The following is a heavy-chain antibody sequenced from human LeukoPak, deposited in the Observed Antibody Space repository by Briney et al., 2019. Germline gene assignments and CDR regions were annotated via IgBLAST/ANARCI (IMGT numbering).Heavy chain of an antibody. J-gene: IGHJ6*02. Sequence: SETLSLTCTVSGGSISSYYWSWIRQPPGKGLEWIGEINHSGSTNYNPSLKSRVTISVDTSKNQFSLKLSSVTAADTAVYYCARGGFGSSWSYYYYYYGMDVWGQGATVTVSS. CDR1: GGSISSYY. CDR3: ARGGFGSSWSYYYYYYGMDV. CDR2: INHSGST. V-gene: IGHV4-34*01. D-gene: IGHD6-13*01.